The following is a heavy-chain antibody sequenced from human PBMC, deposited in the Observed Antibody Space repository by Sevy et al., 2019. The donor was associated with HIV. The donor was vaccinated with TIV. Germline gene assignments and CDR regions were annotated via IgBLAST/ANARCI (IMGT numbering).Heavy chain of an antibody. Sequence: GGSLRLSCAASGFTFSVYWMSWVRQAPGKGLEWVATMKEDGSEKYYVDSVKGRFTISRDNAKNSLYLQMNSLRAEDTAVYYCVRGGGGGYSYSLDYWGQGTLVTVSS. D-gene: IGHD5-18*01. J-gene: IGHJ4*02. CDR1: GFTFSVYW. V-gene: IGHV3-7*01. CDR3: VRGGGGGYSYSLDY. CDR2: MKEDGSEK.